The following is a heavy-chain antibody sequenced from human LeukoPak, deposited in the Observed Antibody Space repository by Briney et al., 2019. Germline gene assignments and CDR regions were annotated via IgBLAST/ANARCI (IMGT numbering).Heavy chain of an antibody. CDR2: INPSGGST. J-gene: IGHJ2*01. CDR3: ARARDWYFDL. V-gene: IGHV1-46*01. CDR1: GGTFSSYA. Sequence: ASVKVSCKASGGTFSSYAISWVRQAPGQGLEWMGIINPSGGSTSYAQKFQGRVTMTRDTSTSTVYMELSSLRSEDTAVYYCARARDWYFDLWGRGTLVTVSS.